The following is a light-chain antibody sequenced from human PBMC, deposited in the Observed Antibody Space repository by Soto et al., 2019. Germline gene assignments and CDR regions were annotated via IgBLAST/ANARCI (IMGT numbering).Light chain of an antibody. Sequence: DIVMTQSPDSLAVSLGERATINCKSSQSVLYSSNNKNYLAWYQQKPGQPPKLLIYWASTRESGVPDRFSGSGSGPDFTLTISSLQAEDVAVYYCQQYYSTPLTFGVGTKVAIK. CDR2: WAS. V-gene: IGKV4-1*01. CDR3: QQYYSTPLT. CDR1: QSVLYSSNNKNY. J-gene: IGKJ4*01.